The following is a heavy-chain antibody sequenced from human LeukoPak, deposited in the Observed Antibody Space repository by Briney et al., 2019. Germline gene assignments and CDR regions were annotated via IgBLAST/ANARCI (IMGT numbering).Heavy chain of an antibody. V-gene: IGHV3-48*03. J-gene: IGHJ4*02. Sequence: GGSLRLSCAASGFTFSSYEMNWVRQAPGKGLEWVSYISSSGSTIYYADSVKGRFTISRDNAKNSLYLQMNSLRAEDTAVYYCARVKPEPRSLGYWGQGTLVTVSS. CDR3: ARVKPEPRSLGY. D-gene: IGHD1-14*01. CDR2: ISSSGSTI. CDR1: GFTFSSYE.